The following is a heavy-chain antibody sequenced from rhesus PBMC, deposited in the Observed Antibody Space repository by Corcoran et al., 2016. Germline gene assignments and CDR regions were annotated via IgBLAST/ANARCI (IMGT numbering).Heavy chain of an antibody. CDR2: IRSGGTT. Sequence: QVQLQQWGEGRVKPSETLSLTGAVYGGSISSNYRSWIRQPPGKGLEWIGRIRSGGTTNSNPSLKSRVTISIDTSKNQFSLRLSSVAAADAAVYYCARFGEDDYGYYGNLDYWGQGVLVTVSS. J-gene: IGHJ4*01. D-gene: IGHD3-9*01. V-gene: IGHV4-160*01. CDR3: ARFGEDDYGYYGNLDY. CDR1: GGSISSNY.